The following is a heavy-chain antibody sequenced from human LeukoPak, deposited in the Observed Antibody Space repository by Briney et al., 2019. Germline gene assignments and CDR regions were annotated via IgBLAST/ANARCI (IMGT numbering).Heavy chain of an antibody. J-gene: IGHJ4*02. Sequence: GGSLRLSCAASGFTFTTYWMSWVRQAPGKGLEWVANIKQDGTEKYYVDSVKGRFTISRDNAKNSLYLHMNSLRVEDTAVYYCASGTSFDYWGQGTLVTVSS. CDR1: GFTFTTYW. D-gene: IGHD3-10*01. CDR2: IKQDGTEK. V-gene: IGHV3-7*01. CDR3: ASGTSFDY.